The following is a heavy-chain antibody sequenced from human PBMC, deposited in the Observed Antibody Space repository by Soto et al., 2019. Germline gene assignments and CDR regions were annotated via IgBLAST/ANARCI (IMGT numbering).Heavy chain of an antibody. CDR2: LTPGGETT. D-gene: IGHD1-26*01. CDR3: AKDSPYSGNYQDLDY. J-gene: IGHJ4*02. Sequence: EVQLLQSGGGLVQPGGSLRLSCAASGFTFSSYAMTWVRQAPVEGLELVSALTPGGETTHYVDSVKGRFTISRDNAKNTLYLQMKSLTAADTAVYYCAKDSPYSGNYQDLDYWGQGTLVTVSS. V-gene: IGHV3-23*01. CDR1: GFTFSSYA.